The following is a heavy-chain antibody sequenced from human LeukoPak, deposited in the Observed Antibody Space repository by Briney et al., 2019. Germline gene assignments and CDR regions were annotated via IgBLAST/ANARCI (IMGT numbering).Heavy chain of an antibody. V-gene: IGHV3-23*01. CDR3: ARDCSGGSCYSS. D-gene: IGHD2-15*01. J-gene: IGHJ4*02. CDR1: GLSISNYV. Sequence: GGSLRLSCVASGLSISNYVMSWVRQAPGKGLEWVSSISGSGGRTYYADSVKGRFTISRDNSKNTLYLQMNSLRAEDTAVYYCARDCSGGSCYSSWGQGTLVTVSS. CDR2: ISGSGGRT.